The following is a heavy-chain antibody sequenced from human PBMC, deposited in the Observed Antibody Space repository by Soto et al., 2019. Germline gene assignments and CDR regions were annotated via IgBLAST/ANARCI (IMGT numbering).Heavy chain of an antibody. V-gene: IGHV1-18*01. D-gene: IGHD6-13*01. Sequence: ASVKVSCKASGYTFTSYGISWVRQAPGQGPEWMGWISAYNGNTNYAQKLQGRVTMTTDTSTSTAYMELRSLRSDDTAVYYCAGVKGAAAFYSSKPHFDYWGQGTLVTVSS. CDR2: ISAYNGNT. CDR3: AGVKGAAAFYSSKPHFDY. CDR1: GYTFTSYG. J-gene: IGHJ4*02.